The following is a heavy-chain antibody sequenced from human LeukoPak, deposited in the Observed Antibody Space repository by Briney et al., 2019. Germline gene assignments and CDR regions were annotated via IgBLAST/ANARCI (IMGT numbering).Heavy chain of an antibody. J-gene: IGHJ4*02. CDR3: ARGSQWSGYRP. D-gene: IGHD3-3*01. Sequence: SETLSLTCTVSGGSVSSGSYYWSWIRQPPGKGLEWIGYIYYSGSTNYNPSLKSRVTISVDTSKNQFSLKLSSVTAADTAVYYCARGSQWSGYRPWGQGTLVTVSS. CDR2: IYYSGST. CDR1: GGSVSSGSYY. V-gene: IGHV4-61*01.